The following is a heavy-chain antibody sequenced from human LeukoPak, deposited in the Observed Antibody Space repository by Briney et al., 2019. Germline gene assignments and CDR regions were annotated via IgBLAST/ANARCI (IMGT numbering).Heavy chain of an antibody. D-gene: IGHD5-18*01. CDR1: GFSFSSYG. V-gene: IGHV3-64*01. Sequence: PGGSLRLSCAASGFSFSSYGMHWVRQAPGKGLESVSAISSNGGSTYYANSVKGRFTISRDNSKNTLYLQMGSLRAEDLAVYYCARVAYSYVGDYWGQGTLVTVSS. CDR3: ARVAYSYVGDY. J-gene: IGHJ4*02. CDR2: ISSNGGST.